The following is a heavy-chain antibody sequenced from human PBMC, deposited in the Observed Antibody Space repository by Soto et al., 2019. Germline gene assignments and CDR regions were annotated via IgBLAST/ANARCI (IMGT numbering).Heavy chain of an antibody. CDR2: IIPIFGTA. D-gene: IGHD4-17*01. CDR1: GGTLSCNA. Sequence: SAERSCKASGGTLSCNAISWVRQDPRQGLEWMGGIIPIFGTANYAQKFQGRVTITADEATSTAYMELSSLRSEDTAVYFCSRDAHYGGIYDGFDIWGQGTMVT. J-gene: IGHJ3*02. V-gene: IGHV1-69*01. CDR3: SRDAHYGGIYDGFDI.